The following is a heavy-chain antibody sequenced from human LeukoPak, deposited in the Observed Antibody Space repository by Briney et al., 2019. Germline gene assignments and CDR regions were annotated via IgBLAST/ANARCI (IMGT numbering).Heavy chain of an antibody. CDR2: ISSSSSYI. CDR3: ARDWRGVCSGGSCYWFDP. V-gene: IGHV3-21*01. Sequence: GGSLRLSCAASGFTFSSYSMNWVRQAPGKGLEWVSSISSSSSYIYYADSVEGRFTISRDNAKNSLYLQMNSLRAEDTAVYYCARDWRGVCSGGSCYWFDPWGQGTLVTVSS. CDR1: GFTFSSYS. D-gene: IGHD2-15*01. J-gene: IGHJ5*02.